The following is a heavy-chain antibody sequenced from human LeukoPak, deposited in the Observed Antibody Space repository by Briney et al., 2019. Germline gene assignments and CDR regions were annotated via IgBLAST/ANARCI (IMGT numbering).Heavy chain of an antibody. Sequence: GGSLRLSCAASGFAFSSYAMSWVRQAPGKGLEWVSAISGSGGSTYYADSVKGRFTISRDNSKNTLYLQMNSLRAEDTAVYYCAEWRSGWYFDLWGRGTLVTVSS. CDR3: AEWRSGWYFDL. CDR1: GFAFSSYA. V-gene: IGHV3-23*01. D-gene: IGHD3-3*01. CDR2: ISGSGGST. J-gene: IGHJ2*01.